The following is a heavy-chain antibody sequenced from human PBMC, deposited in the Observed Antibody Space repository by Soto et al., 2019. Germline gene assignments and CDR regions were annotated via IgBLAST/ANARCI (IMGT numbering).Heavy chain of an antibody. Sequence: GGSLRLSCAASGFTFSSYAMHWVRQAPGKGLEWVAVISYDGSNKYYADSVKGRFTISRDNSKNTLYLQMNSLRAEDTAVYYCARGSITIFGVVIAYYYYGMDVWGQGTTVTVSS. D-gene: IGHD3-3*01. V-gene: IGHV3-30-3*01. CDR2: ISYDGSNK. CDR1: GFTFSSYA. CDR3: ARGSITIFGVVIAYYYYGMDV. J-gene: IGHJ6*02.